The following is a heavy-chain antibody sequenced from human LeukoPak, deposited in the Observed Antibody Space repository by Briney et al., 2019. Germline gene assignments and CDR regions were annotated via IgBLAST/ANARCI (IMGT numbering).Heavy chain of an antibody. CDR1: GFTFSSYG. CDR2: ISSNGGST. J-gene: IGHJ4*02. Sequence: PGGSLRLSRAASGFTFSSYGMHWVRQAPGKGLEYVSGISSNGGSTYYANSVKGRFTISRDNSKNTLYLQMNSLRAEDTAVYYCAKDGPIDSSGYADYWGQGTLVTVSS. CDR3: AKDGPIDSSGYADY. D-gene: IGHD3-22*01. V-gene: IGHV3-64*01.